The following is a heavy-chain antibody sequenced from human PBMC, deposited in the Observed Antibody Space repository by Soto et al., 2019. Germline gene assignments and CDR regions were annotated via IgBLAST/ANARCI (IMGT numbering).Heavy chain of an antibody. CDR2: INTKSGNR. V-gene: IGHV1-8*01. CDR1: GYAFTDYD. Sequence: QVQLVQSGAEVKKPGASVKVSCKASGYAFTDYDINWVRQATGQGLEWMGWINTKSGNRGYAQQFQGRVIMTSSTSTTTAYMERSGLRSEDTAVYYCVRVYGAIDYWGQGTLVTVSS. D-gene: IGHD4-17*01. J-gene: IGHJ4*02. CDR3: VRVYGAIDY.